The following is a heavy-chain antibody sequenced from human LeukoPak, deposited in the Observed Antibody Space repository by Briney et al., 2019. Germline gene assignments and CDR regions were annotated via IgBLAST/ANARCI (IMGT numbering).Heavy chain of an antibody. D-gene: IGHD6-6*01. J-gene: IGHJ3*02. CDR1: GFTFSSYA. CDR2: ISGSGGST. V-gene: IGHV3-23*01. CDR3: ARFGRIAARPADAFDI. Sequence: GGSLRLSCAASGFTFSSYAMSWVRQAPGKGLEWVSAISGSGGSTYYADSVKGRFTISRDNSKNTLYLQMNSLRAEDTAVYYCARFGRIAARPADAFDIWGQGTMVTVSS.